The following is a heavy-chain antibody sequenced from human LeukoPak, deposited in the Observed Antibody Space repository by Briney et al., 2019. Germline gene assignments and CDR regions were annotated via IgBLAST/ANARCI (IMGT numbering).Heavy chain of an antibody. Sequence: SETLSLTCTVSRGSISPNYWTWIRQPPGKGLEWIGYIYYIGSTNYNPSLKSRVTISLDTSRNQFSLRLSSVTAADTAVYYCAGLLDYDSSGYPDTFDIWGQGTMVTVSS. CDR2: IYYIGST. CDR3: AGLLDYDSSGYPDTFDI. D-gene: IGHD3-22*01. CDR1: RGSISPNY. V-gene: IGHV4-59*01. J-gene: IGHJ3*02.